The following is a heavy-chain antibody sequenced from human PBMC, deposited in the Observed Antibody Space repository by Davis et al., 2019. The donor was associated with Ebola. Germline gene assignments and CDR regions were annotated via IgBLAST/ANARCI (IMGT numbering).Heavy chain of an antibody. D-gene: IGHD3-22*01. CDR3: AKDMYDTNYYGMDV. Sequence: GESLKISCAASGFTFSSHNMNWVRQAPGKGLEWVSYISSSSSTIYYADSVKGRFTISRDNSKNSLYLQMNSLRSEDTALYYCAKDMYDTNYYGMDVWGQGTTVTVSS. V-gene: IGHV3-48*04. CDR2: ISSSSSTI. CDR1: GFTFSSHN. J-gene: IGHJ6*02.